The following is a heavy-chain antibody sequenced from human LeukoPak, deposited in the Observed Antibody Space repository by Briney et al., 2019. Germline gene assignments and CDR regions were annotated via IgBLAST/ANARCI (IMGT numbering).Heavy chain of an antibody. CDR2: IIPIFGTA. V-gene: IGHV1-69*06. J-gene: IGHJ6*02. D-gene: IGHD6-19*01. Sequence: SVKVSCKASGGTFSSYAISWVRQAPGQGLEWMGGIIPIFGTANYAQKFQGRVTITADKSTSTAYMELSSLRSEDTAVYYCASAVRPGIAVAGIDYYYYGMDVWGQGTTVTVSS. CDR1: GGTFSSYA. CDR3: ASAVRPGIAVAGIDYYYYGMDV.